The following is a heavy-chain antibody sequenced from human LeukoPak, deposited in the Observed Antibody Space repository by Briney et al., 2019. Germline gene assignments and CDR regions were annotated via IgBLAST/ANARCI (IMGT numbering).Heavy chain of an antibody. V-gene: IGHV3-23*01. D-gene: IGHD1-26*01. CDR2: ISGDGDAI. Sequence: GGSLRLSCAPSVYTLCIYAMSCVRPAPGEGRECGWTISGDGDAIFYTDSVRGLFTISRDNSKDTLYLQKNRLRAEDTAIYHCAKGSDLVASTIRGIVFDVRGQGTMATVSS. CDR1: VYTLCIYA. J-gene: IGHJ3*01. CDR3: AKGSDLVASTIRGIVFDV.